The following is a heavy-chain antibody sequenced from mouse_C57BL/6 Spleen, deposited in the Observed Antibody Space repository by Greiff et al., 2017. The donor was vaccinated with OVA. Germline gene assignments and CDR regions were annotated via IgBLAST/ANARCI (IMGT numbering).Heavy chain of an antibody. D-gene: IGHD4-1*01. Sequence: QVQLQQSGPELVKPGASVKISCKASGYAFSSSWMNWVKQRPGKGLEWIGRIYPGDGDTNYNGKFKGKATLTADKSSSTAYMQLSSLTSEDSAVYFCARGANWDGEGYFDYWGQGTTLTVSS. CDR1: GYAFSSSW. J-gene: IGHJ2*01. CDR3: ARGANWDGEGYFDY. CDR2: IYPGDGDT. V-gene: IGHV1-82*01.